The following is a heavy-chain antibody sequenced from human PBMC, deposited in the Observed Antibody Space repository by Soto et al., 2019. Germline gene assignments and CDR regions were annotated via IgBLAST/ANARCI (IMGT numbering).Heavy chain of an antibody. J-gene: IGHJ6*02. CDR1: GGSVSSGSYY. Sequence: SETLSLTCTVSGGSVSSGSYYWSWIQQPPGKGLEWIGYIYYSGSTNYNPSLKSRVTISVDTSKNQFSLKLSSVTAADTAVYYCARGGYSYPNHYYGMDVWGQGTTVTVSS. D-gene: IGHD5-18*01. CDR3: ARGGYSYPNHYYGMDV. CDR2: IYYSGST. V-gene: IGHV4-61*01.